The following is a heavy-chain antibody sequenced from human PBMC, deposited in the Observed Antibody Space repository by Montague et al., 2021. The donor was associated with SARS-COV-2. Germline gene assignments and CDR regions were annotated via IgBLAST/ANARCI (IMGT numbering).Heavy chain of an antibody. CDR1: GGSISDHY. D-gene: IGHD3-10*01. Sequence: SETLSLTCTVSGGSISDHYWSWIRQPPGKGLEWLAYIYYSGSINSNASLKSRVSMSVDTSKNQLSLKLTSVTAADTAVYYCARAVSVRRSLNWFDPWGQGTLVTVSS. J-gene: IGHJ5*02. CDR2: IYYSGSI. V-gene: IGHV4-59*11. CDR3: ARAVSVRRSLNWFDP.